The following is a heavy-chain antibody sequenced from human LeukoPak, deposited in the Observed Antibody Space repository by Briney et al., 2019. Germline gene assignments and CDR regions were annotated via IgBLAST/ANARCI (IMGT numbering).Heavy chain of an antibody. D-gene: IGHD5-24*01. CDR2: IYSGGST. J-gene: IGHJ4*02. CDR3: ARDLAGYNSFDY. Sequence: PGGSLRLSCAASGFTVSSNYMSWVRQAPGKGLEGVSSIYSGGSTYYTDSVKGRFTISRDNSKNTLYLQMNSLRAEDTAVYYCARDLAGYNSFDYWGQGTLVTVSS. V-gene: IGHV3-66*01. CDR1: GFTVSSNY.